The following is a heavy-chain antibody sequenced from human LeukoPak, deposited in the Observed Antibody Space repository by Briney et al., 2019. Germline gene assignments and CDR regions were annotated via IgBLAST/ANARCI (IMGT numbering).Heavy chain of an antibody. V-gene: IGHV4-61*01. CDR3: ARDYWGSLDY. J-gene: IGHJ4*02. Sequence: PSETLSLTCTVSGDFMSSTRTNYYWSWIRQPPGKGLEWIGYMSHSGATNNNFNPSLKSRVTLSVDTSKRQLSLKLSFVAAADTAIYYCARDYWGSLDYWGQGILVTVSS. CDR2: MSHSGAT. CDR1: GDFMSSTRTNYY. D-gene: IGHD7-27*01.